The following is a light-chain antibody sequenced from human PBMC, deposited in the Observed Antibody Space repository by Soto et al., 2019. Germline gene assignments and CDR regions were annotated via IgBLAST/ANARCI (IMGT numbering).Light chain of an antibody. CDR3: QSYDRPKEV. V-gene: IGLV6-57*04. CDR1: SGRVASNY. CDR2: EDD. J-gene: IGLJ3*02. Sequence: NFMLTQPHSVSESPGKTVTISCPRSSGRVASNYVQWYQQRPGSAPTTVIFEDDQRPSGVPDRFSGSIDSSSNSAFLTISGLKTEDEADYYCQSYDRPKEVFGGGTKLTVL.